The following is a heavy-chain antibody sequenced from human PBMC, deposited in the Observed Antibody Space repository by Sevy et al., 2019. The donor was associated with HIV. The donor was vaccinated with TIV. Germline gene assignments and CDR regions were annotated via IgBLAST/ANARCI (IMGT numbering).Heavy chain of an antibody. Sequence: GGSLRLSCAASGFTFSSYWMHWVRQAPGKGLVWVSRINSDGSSTSYADSVKGRFTISRDNAKNTLYLQMNSLRAEDTAVYYCARGTGSLNYYGSGSPYGMDVWGQGTTVTVSS. CDR2: INSDGSST. CDR3: ARGTGSLNYYGSGSPYGMDV. J-gene: IGHJ6*02. CDR1: GFTFSSYW. D-gene: IGHD3-10*01. V-gene: IGHV3-74*01.